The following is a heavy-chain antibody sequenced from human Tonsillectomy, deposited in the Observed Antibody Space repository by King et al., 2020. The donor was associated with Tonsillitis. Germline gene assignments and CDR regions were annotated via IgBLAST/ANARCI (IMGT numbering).Heavy chain of an antibody. Sequence: QLVQSGGGLVKPGGSLRLSCAASGFTFSDYYMSWIRQAPGKGLEWVSYISSSSSYTNYADSVKGRFTISRDNAKNSLYLQMNSLRAEDTAVYYCARAQQPYCTNGVCYPYYFDYWGQGTLVTVSS. D-gene: IGHD2-8*01. CDR1: GFTFSDYY. CDR3: ARAQQPYCTNGVCYPYYFDY. CDR2: ISSSSSYT. J-gene: IGHJ4*02. V-gene: IGHV3-11*05.